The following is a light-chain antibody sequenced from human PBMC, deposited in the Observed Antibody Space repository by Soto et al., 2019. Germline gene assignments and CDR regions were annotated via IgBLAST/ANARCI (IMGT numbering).Light chain of an antibody. CDR1: QSVSSN. J-gene: IGKJ1*01. CDR2: GAS. Sequence: EIVMTQSPATLSVSPGERATLSCRASQSVSSNLAWYQQKPGQAPRLLIYGASTRATGIPARFSGSGSGTEFTLTSSSLKSEDFAVYYCQQYNNFWTFGQGTKVEIK. CDR3: QQYNNFWT. V-gene: IGKV3-15*01.